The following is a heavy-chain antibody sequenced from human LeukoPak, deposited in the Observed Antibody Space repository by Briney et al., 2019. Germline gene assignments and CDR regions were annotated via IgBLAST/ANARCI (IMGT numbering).Heavy chain of an antibody. CDR3: AKAAYGDYVNWFDP. D-gene: IGHD4-17*01. J-gene: IGHJ5*02. CDR2: INEDGGEE. CDR1: GFIFSAYW. V-gene: IGHV3-7*03. Sequence: GGSLRLSCVGSGFIFSAYWMAWVRQAPGKGPEWVANINEDGGEERYVDSVRGRFTISRDNTKNSLSLQMNSLRAEDTALYYCAKAAYGDYVNWFDPWGQGTLVTVSS.